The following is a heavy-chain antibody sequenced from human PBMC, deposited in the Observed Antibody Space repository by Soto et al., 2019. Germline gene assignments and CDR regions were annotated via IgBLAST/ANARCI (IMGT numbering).Heavy chain of an antibody. Sequence: HPVGSLRLSCAASGFSFSDYAMSWVRQAPGKGLEWVSVISESGGSTHYADSVRGRFTVSRDNSKNSLSLRMNSLRDEDTAVYFCAKRSPYSSGWYSPIFDYWGQGALVTVSS. V-gene: IGHV3-23*01. CDR2: ISESGGST. D-gene: IGHD6-13*01. J-gene: IGHJ4*02. CDR3: AKRSPYSSGWYSPIFDY. CDR1: GFSFSDYA.